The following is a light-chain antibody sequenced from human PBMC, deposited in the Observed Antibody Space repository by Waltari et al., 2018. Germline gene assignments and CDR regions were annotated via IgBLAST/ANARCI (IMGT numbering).Light chain of an antibody. V-gene: IGKV3-15*01. J-gene: IGKJ5*01. CDR2: GAS. Sequence: EIVMTQSPATLSVSPGEKATLSCRASQSVRSYLAWYQQKPGQAPRLLIYGASTRATGIPARFSGSGSGTEFTLTISSLQSEDFAVYYCQQYNNWPLTFGQGTRLEIK. CDR1: QSVRSY. CDR3: QQYNNWPLT.